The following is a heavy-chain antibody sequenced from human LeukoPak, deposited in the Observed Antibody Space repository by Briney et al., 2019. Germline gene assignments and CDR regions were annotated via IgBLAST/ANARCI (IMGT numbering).Heavy chain of an antibody. CDR2: ISTTSSYT. D-gene: IGHD2-2*02. CDR3: ARDWYCSSSICYTDRNWFDP. V-gene: IGHV3-11*05. CDR1: GFTFSDYY. Sequence: KPGGSLRLSCAASGFTFSDYYMSWIRQAPGKGLEWVSYISTTSSYTDYADSVKGRFTISRDNAKNLLYLKMNSLRPDDTAVYYCARDWYCSSSICYTDRNWFDPWGQGTLVTVSS. J-gene: IGHJ5*02.